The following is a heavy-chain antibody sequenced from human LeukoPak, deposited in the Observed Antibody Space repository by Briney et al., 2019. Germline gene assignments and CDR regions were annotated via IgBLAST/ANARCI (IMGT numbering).Heavy chain of an antibody. CDR1: GFTFISYS. Sequence: GGSLRLPCAASGFTFISYSMNWVRQAPGKGLEWVSSISSSSSYIYYADSLKGRFTISRDNAKNSLYLQLNSLRAEDTAVYYCARGTVTRFDYWGQGTLVTVSS. CDR3: ARGTVTRFDY. V-gene: IGHV3-21*01. J-gene: IGHJ4*02. CDR2: ISSSSSYI. D-gene: IGHD4-17*01.